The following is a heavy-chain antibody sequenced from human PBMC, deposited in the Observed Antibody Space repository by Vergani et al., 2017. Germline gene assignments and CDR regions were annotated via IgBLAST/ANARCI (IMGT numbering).Heavy chain of an antibody. Sequence: VQLVQSGAEVKKPGESLKISCQGSGYSITNYWIAWVRQRPGKGLEWMGIIYAGDSDVRYSPSFQGQVIMSLDKSITTAYLQWRSLKASDTAIYYCTRHVPCGDGACLHFDHWGQGTQVTVSS. J-gene: IGHJ4*02. V-gene: IGHV5-51*01. CDR1: GYSITNYW. D-gene: IGHD2-21*01. CDR3: TRHVPCGDGACLHFDH. CDR2: IYAGDSDV.